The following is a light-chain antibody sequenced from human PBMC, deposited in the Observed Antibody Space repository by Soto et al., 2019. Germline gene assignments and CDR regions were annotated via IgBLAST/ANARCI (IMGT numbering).Light chain of an antibody. CDR2: AAS. J-gene: IGKJ1*01. CDR1: QSISSL. V-gene: IGKV1-39*01. CDR3: QKTYSAPWT. Sequence: DIQLTQSPSSLSASVGDRVTITCRASQSISSLLNWYQQKPGKAPNLLIYAASSLQSGVPSRFSGSGSGTDFTLTISSLQPEDFATYYCQKTYSAPWTFGQGTKVEIK.